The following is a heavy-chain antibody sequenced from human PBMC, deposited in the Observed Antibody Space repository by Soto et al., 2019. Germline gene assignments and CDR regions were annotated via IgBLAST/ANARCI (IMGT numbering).Heavy chain of an antibody. CDR1: GFTFSSYD. CDR2: IAATGDP. D-gene: IGHD1-1*01. CDR3: ARGGTGGGFDI. J-gene: IGHJ3*02. Sequence: PGGSLRLSCVASGFTFSSYDMHWVSKVSGKRLVWVSAIAATGDPYNRGWGKGRFPISRENGKYSLYLQSNRLRIGDTAVYYCARGGTGGGFDIWGQG. V-gene: IGHV3-13*04.